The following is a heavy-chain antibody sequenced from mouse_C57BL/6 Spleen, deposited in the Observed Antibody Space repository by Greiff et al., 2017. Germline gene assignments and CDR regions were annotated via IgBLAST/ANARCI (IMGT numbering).Heavy chain of an antibody. V-gene: IGHV5-9*01. CDR1: GFTFSSYT. CDR3: ARHHDGYYWFAY. J-gene: IGHJ3*01. CDR2: ISGGGGNT. Sequence: EVKVVESGGGLVKPGGSLKLSCAASGFTFSSYTMSWVRQTPEKRLEWVATISGGGGNTYYPDSVKGRFTISRDNAKNTLYLQMSSLRSEDTALYYCARHHDGYYWFAYWGQGTLVTVSA. D-gene: IGHD2-3*01.